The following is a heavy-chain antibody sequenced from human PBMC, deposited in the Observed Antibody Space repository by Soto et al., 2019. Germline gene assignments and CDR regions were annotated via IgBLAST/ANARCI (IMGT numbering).Heavy chain of an antibody. CDR3: AKDHDLAAAGYYFDY. CDR2: ISTDGRDK. D-gene: IGHD6-13*01. J-gene: IGHJ4*02. V-gene: IGHV3-30*01. Sequence: GGSLRLSCAASGFTFSSYAMHWVRQAPGKGLEWVAVISTDGRDKYHADYVKGRFTISRDNSKNTLFVQMNSLRPEDTAVYYCAKDHDLAAAGYYFDYWGQGTLVTVSS. CDR1: GFTFSSYA.